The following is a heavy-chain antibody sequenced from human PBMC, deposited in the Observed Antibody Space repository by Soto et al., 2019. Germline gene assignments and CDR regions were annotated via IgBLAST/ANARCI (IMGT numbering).Heavy chain of an antibody. D-gene: IGHD7-27*01. V-gene: IGHV3-33*01. J-gene: IGHJ3*02. Sequence: GGSLRLSCAASGFTFSSYGMHWVRQAPGKGLEWVAVIWYDGSNKYYADSVKGRFTISRDNSKNTLYLQMNSLRAEDTAVYYCARNWGSPDAFDIWGQGTMVTVSS. CDR3: ARNWGSPDAFDI. CDR2: IWYDGSNK. CDR1: GFTFSSYG.